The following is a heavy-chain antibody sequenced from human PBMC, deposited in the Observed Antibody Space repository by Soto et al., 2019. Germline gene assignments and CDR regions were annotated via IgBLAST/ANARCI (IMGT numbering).Heavy chain of an antibody. J-gene: IGHJ4*02. D-gene: IGHD3-22*01. CDR2: INSDRSRT. CDR3: ARALTYYYDIDY. Sequence: GGALRLSCAASGFTFSSYWMHWVRQAPGKGLMRVSRINSDRSRTTYADSVKGRFTISRANAKNMLHLQMNSLRAEDTAVYYCARALTYYYDIDYWGQGT. V-gene: IGHV3-74*01. CDR1: GFTFSSYW.